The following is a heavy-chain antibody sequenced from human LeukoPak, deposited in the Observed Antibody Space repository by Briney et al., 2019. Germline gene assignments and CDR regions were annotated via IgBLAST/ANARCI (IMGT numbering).Heavy chain of an antibody. J-gene: IGHJ6*02. V-gene: IGHV3-30*03. CDR3: GRYYVMDV. CDR2: ISYDGSNK. Sequence: GGSLRLSCAASGFTFSSYGMHGVRQAPGKGLEWVAVISYDGSNKYYADSVKGRFTISRDNSKSTLYLQMNSLRAEDTAVYYCGRYYVMDVWGQGTSVTVSS. CDR1: GFTFSSYG.